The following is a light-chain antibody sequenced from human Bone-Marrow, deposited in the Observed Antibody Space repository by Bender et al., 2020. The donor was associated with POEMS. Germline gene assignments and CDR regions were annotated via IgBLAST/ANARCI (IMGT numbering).Light chain of an antibody. CDR1: SSDVGNDNL. V-gene: IGLV2-14*02. J-gene: IGLJ1*01. Sequence: QSALTQPASVSGSPGQSITISCTGTSSDVGNDNLVSWYQQHPGKAPKLMIYDVSHRPSGVSDRFSGSKSGNTASLTISGLQAEDEADYYCSSYTSSSTLVFGTGTKVTVL. CDR3: SSYTSSSTLV. CDR2: DVS.